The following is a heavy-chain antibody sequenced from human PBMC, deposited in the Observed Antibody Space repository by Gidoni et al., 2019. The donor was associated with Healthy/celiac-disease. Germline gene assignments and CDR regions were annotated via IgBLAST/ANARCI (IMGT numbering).Heavy chain of an antibody. CDR1: GFTFSNAW. CDR2: IKSKTDGGTT. D-gene: IGHD3-22*01. V-gene: IGHV3-15*07. J-gene: IGHJ4*02. CDR3: TTVIYDDYYDSSGYSEVFWDY. Sequence: EVQLVESGGGLVKPGGSLRLSCAASGFTFSNAWMNWVRQAPGKGLEWVGRIKSKTDGGTTDYAAPVKGRFTISRDDSKNTLYLQMNSLKTEDTAVYYCTTVIYDDYYDSSGYSEVFWDYWGQGTLVTVSS.